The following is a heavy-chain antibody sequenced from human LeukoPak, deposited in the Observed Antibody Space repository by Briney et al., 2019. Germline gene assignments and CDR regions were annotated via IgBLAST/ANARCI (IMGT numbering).Heavy chain of an antibody. CDR3: ARIGTTTRGPAGLDV. Sequence: QAGGSLRLSCAASGFTFSSYAMSWVRQAPGKGLEWVSYIASGGGANRFYSESVKGRFTISRDNAKNSLYLHMNSLRAEDTGVYYCARIGTTTRGPAGLDVWGQRTTVTVSS. CDR1: GFTFSSYA. CDR2: IASGGGANR. J-gene: IGHJ6*02. V-gene: IGHV3-48*03. D-gene: IGHD2/OR15-2a*01.